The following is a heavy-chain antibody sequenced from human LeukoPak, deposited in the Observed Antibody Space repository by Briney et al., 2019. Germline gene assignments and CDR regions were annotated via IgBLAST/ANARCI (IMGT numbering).Heavy chain of an antibody. V-gene: IGHV1-2*02. D-gene: IGHD5-12*01. J-gene: IGHJ4*02. Sequence: ASVKVSCKASGYTLTGYYMHWVRQAPGQGLEWMGWINPNSGGTNYAQKFQGRVTMTRDTSISTAYMELSRLRSDDTAVCYCAPTRWANFPYWGQGPVVTVSS. CDR3: APTRWANFPY. CDR1: GYTLTGYY. CDR2: INPNSGGT.